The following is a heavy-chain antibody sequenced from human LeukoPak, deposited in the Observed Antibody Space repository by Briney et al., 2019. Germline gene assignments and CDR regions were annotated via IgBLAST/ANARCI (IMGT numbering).Heavy chain of an antibody. J-gene: IGHJ6*02. CDR1: GGSISSYY. CDR2: IYYSGST. D-gene: IGHD6-13*01. V-gene: IGHV4-59*01. Sequence: PSETLTLTCTVSGGSISSYYWSWIRQPPGKGLEWIGYIYYSGSTNYNPSLKSRITISVDTSKNQFSLKLSSVTAADTAVYYCARAPLLSGLLAAAGQPGGMDVWGQGTTVTVSS. CDR3: ARAPLLSGLLAAAGQPGGMDV.